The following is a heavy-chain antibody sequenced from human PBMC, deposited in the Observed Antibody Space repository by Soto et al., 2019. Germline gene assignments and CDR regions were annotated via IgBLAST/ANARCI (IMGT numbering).Heavy chain of an antibody. J-gene: IGHJ5*02. V-gene: IGHV3-23*01. D-gene: IGHD6-13*01. CDR3: AKGATRSWYGGQFDR. CDR2: ISGSGGST. Sequence: GVSLRLSCAASGFTFNTYAMNWVRQAPGKGLEWVSAISGSGGSTYYADSVKGRFTISRDNSKNTLYLQMNSLRAEDTAVYYCAKGATRSWYGGQFDRWGKGTQLTVP. CDR1: GFTFNTYA.